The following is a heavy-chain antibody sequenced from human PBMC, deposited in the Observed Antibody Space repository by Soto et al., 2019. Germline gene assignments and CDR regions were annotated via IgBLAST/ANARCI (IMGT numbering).Heavy chain of an antibody. J-gene: IGHJ4*02. CDR2: IKQDGSEK. CDR3: ARNQQLVRIFDY. V-gene: IGHV3-7*01. D-gene: IGHD6-13*01. CDR1: GFTFSSYW. Sequence: PGGSLRLSCEAYGFTFSSYWMSWVRQAPGKGLEWVANIKQDGSEKYYVDSVKGRFTISRDNAKNSLYLQMNSLRAEDTAVYYCARNQQLVRIFDYWGQGTLVTVYS.